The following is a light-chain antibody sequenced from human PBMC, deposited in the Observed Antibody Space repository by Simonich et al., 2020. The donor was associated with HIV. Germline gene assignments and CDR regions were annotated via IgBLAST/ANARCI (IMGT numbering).Light chain of an antibody. J-gene: IGLJ3*02. Sequence: QSALTQPASVSGSPGQSITISCTGTSSDVGSYNYVSWYQKHPGKAPKLIIYEVSRRPSGVPDRCSGSKAGNTASLTVSGLQAEDEADYYCSSYAGSNNLVFGGGTKLTVL. CDR1: SSDVGSYNY. V-gene: IGLV2-8*01. CDR3: SSYAGSNNLV. CDR2: EVS.